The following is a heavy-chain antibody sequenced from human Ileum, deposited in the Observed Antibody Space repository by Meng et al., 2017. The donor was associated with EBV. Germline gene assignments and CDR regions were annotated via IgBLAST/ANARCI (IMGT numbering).Heavy chain of an antibody. CDR3: ARVRVIPAAIGFDY. J-gene: IGHJ4*02. Sequence: VRQQGQGPGLVEPSGTLSLTCSAAVGNTSSGYWWSWVRQPPGKGLGWIGEINRCGGTNYNASLKRRVTISAVTSKNHFSLKLNSVTAADTAVYYCARVRVIPAAIGFDYWGQGTLVTVSS. D-gene: IGHD2-2*02. V-gene: IGHV4-4*02. CDR2: INRCGGT. CDR1: VGNTSSGYW.